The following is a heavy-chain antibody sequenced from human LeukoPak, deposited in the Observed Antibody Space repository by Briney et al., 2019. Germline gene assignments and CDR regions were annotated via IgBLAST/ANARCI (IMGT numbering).Heavy chain of an antibody. CDR2: ISSSGGTT. V-gene: IGHV3-23*01. CDR3: AKVLNSGYFGRNPFDY. J-gene: IGHJ4*02. CDR1: GFTFNTYG. D-gene: IGHD5-12*01. Sequence: PGGSLRLSCAASGFTFNTYGMSWARQAPGKGLEWVSSISSSGGTTYYADAVKGRFTLSRDNSKNTLHLQMNSMRDDDTAVYYCAKVLNSGYFGRNPFDYWGQGTLVTVSS.